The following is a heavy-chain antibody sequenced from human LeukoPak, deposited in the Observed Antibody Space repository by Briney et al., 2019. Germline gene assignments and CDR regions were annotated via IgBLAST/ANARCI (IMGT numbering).Heavy chain of an antibody. V-gene: IGHV1-2*02. J-gene: IGHJ4*01. Sequence: ASVKVSCKASGYTFTGYYMHWVRQAPGQGLEWMGWINPNSGGTNYAQKFQGRVTMTRDTSISTAYMELSRLRSDDTAVYYCALKAVPTGPTWFDYWGQGTLVTVSS. CDR3: ALKAVPTGPTWFDY. CDR1: GYTFTGYY. CDR2: INPNSGGT. D-gene: IGHD2/OR15-2a*01.